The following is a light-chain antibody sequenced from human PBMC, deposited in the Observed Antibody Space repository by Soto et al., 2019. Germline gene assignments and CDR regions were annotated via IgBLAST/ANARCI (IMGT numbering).Light chain of an antibody. Sequence: DIQMTQSPSSLSAVVGDRVTITCRTSQSIRSYLNWYQQKSGKAPKLLISAASNLQSGVPYRFSGSGSGTDFTLTISSLQPEDVAVYFCQQYNEWPPLTFGGGTKVEI. CDR1: QSIRSY. CDR2: AAS. V-gene: IGKV1-39*01. J-gene: IGKJ4*01. CDR3: QQYNEWPPLT.